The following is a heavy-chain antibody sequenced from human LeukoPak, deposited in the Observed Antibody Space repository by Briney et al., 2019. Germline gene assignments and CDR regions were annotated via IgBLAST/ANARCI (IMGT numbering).Heavy chain of an antibody. V-gene: IGHV3-21*01. CDR2: ISSSSSYI. CDR1: GLTFADYT. J-gene: IGHJ6*03. Sequence: GGSLRLSCAASGLTFADYTMHWVRQAPGKGLEWVSSISSSSSYIYYADSVKGRFTISRDNAKNSLYLQMNSLRAEDTAVYYCARASHHYYYMDVWGKGTTVTVSS. CDR3: ARASHHYYYMDV.